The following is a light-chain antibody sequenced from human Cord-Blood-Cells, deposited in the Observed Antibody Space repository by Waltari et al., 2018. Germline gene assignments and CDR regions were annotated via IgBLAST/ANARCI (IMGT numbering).Light chain of an antibody. CDR3: QQYNNWPPMYT. J-gene: IGKJ2*01. CDR2: GAS. Sequence: EIVMTQSPATLSVSPGERATLSCRASQSVSSNLAWYQQKPAQAPRLLIYGASTRATGIPARFSGSWSGTEFTLTISSLQSEDFAVYYCQQYNNWPPMYTFGQGTKLAIK. CDR1: QSVSSN. V-gene: IGKV3-15*01.